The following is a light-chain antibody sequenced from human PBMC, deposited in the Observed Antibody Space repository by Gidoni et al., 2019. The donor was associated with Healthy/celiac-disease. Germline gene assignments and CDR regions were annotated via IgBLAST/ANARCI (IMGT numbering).Light chain of an antibody. Sequence: IVLTPSPATLSLSPGERATLSCRASQSVSSYLAWYQQKPGQAHRHLSYDASNRATGTPARFSGSGSGTDFTLTISSLEPEDVAVYYCQQRSNWPFTFGGGTKVEIK. V-gene: IGKV3-11*01. CDR2: DAS. CDR3: QQRSNWPFT. J-gene: IGKJ4*02. CDR1: QSVSSY.